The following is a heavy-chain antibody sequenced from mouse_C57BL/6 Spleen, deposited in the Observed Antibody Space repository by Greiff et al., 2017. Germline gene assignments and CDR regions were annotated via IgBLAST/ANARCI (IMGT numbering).Heavy chain of an antibody. CDR3: QSYDYDRGDARDY. CDR1: GYAFSSYW. Sequence: VQLQQPGAELVKPGASVKISCKASGYAFSSYWMNWVKQRPGKGLEWIGQIYPGDSYTNYNGKFKGKATLTADKSSSPAYMQLSSLTSEDSAVYFCQSYDYDRGDARDYWGQGTSVTVSS. D-gene: IGHD2-4*01. J-gene: IGHJ4*01. V-gene: IGHV1-80*01. CDR2: IYPGDSYT.